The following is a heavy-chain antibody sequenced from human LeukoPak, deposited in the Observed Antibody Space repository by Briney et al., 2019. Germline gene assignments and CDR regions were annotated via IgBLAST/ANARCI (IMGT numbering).Heavy chain of an antibody. D-gene: IGHD1-26*01. CDR3: ARSKWELPYYFDY. Sequence: GASVKVSCKXSGGTFSSYAISWVRQSPGQGLEWMGGIIPIFGTANYAQKFQGRVTITADESTSTAYMELSSLRSEDTAVYYSARSKWELPYYFDYWGQGTLVTVSS. CDR2: IIPIFGTA. J-gene: IGHJ4*02. V-gene: IGHV1-69*13. CDR1: GGTFSSYA.